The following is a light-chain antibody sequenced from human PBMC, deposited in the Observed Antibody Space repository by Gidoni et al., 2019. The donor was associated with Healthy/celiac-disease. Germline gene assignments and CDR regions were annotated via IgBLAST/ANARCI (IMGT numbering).Light chain of an antibody. CDR3: NSRDSSGNHPVV. CDR2: GKN. J-gene: IGLJ2*01. V-gene: IGLV3-19*01. CDR1: SLRSYY. Sequence: SSELTQDPAVSVALGQTVRITCQGDSLRSYYASWYQQKHGQAPVLVIYGKNNRPSGIPDRFSGSSSGNTASLTLTGAQAEDEADYYCNSRDSSGNHPVVFGGGTKLTVL.